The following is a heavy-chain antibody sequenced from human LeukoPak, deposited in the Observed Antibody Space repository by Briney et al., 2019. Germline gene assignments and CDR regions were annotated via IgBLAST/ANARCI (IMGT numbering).Heavy chain of an antibody. CDR1: GYSISSVYY. J-gene: IGHJ4*02. CDR2: IYYSGST. V-gene: IGHV4-61*05. Sequence: SETLSLTCTVSGYSISSVYYWGWIRQPPGKGLEWIGYIYYSGSTNYNPSLKSRVTISVDTSKNQFSLRLSSVTAADTAVYSCARYYRPAYYFDYWGQGTLVTVSS. D-gene: IGHD2/OR15-2a*01. CDR3: ARYYRPAYYFDY.